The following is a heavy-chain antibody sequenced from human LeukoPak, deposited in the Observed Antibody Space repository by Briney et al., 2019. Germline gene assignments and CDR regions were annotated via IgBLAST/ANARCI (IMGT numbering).Heavy chain of an antibody. CDR1: GYSISSGYY. Sequence: SETLSLTCTVSGYSISSGYYWGWIRQPPGKGLEWIGSIYHSGSTYYNPSLKSRVTISVDTSKNQFSLKLSSVTAADTAVYYCARVVRLGPRDAFDIWGQGTMVTVSS. V-gene: IGHV4-38-2*02. D-gene: IGHD3-16*02. CDR3: ARVVRLGPRDAFDI. CDR2: IYHSGST. J-gene: IGHJ3*02.